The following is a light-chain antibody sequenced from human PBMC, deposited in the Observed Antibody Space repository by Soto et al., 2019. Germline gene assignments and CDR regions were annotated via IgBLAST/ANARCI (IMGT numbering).Light chain of an antibody. CDR2: DVS. J-gene: IGLJ2*01. CDR3: CSYAGSYTSV. V-gene: IGLV2-11*01. CDR1: SSDVGTYNY. Sequence: QSALTQPRSVSGSPGQSVTISCTGTSSDVGTYNYVSWYQQHPGKAPKLMIYDVSQRPSWVPDRFSVSKSGNTASLTISGLQAEDESDYYFCSYAGSYTSVFGGGTKLTVL.